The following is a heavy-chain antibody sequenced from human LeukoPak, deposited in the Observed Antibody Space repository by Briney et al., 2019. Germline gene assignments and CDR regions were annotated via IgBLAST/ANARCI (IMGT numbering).Heavy chain of an antibody. Sequence: GGSLRLSCAASGFTFSSYSMNWVRQAPGKGLEWVSSISSSSSYIYYADSVKGRFTISRDNAKNSLYLQMNSLRAEDTAVYYCARSYLSSWYEFYWFDPWGQGTLVTVSS. J-gene: IGHJ5*02. CDR2: ISSSSSYI. D-gene: IGHD6-13*01. CDR1: GFTFSSYS. V-gene: IGHV3-21*01. CDR3: ARSYLSSWYEFYWFDP.